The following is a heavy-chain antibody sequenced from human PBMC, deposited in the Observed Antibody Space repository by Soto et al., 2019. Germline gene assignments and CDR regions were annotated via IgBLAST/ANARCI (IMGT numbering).Heavy chain of an antibody. D-gene: IGHD3-3*01. CDR1: GFTFGSYA. Sequence: EVQLLESGGGLVQPGGSLRLSCAASGFTFGSYAMSWVRQAPGKGLEWVSAISGSGGSTYYADSVKGRFTISRDNSKNTLYLQMNSLRAEDTAVYYCAKDRGFWSGYWTFDYWGQGTLVTVSS. CDR3: AKDRGFWSGYWTFDY. CDR2: ISGSGGST. V-gene: IGHV3-23*01. J-gene: IGHJ4*02.